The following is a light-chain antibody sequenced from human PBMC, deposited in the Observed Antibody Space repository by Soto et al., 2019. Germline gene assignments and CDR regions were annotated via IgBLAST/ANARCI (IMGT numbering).Light chain of an antibody. CDR1: SSNIGAGYD. J-gene: IGLJ2*01. Sequence: QSVLTQPPSVSGAPGQRVTISCTGSSSNIGAGYDVHWYQQLPGTAPKLLIYGNSNRPSGVPDRFSGSKSGTSASLAITGLQAEDEADYYFQSYDSSLSGLVFGGGTKLNVL. CDR3: QSYDSSLSGLV. V-gene: IGLV1-40*01. CDR2: GNS.